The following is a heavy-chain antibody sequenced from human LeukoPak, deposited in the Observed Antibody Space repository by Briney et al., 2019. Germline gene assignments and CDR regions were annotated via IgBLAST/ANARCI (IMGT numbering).Heavy chain of an antibody. V-gene: IGHV5-10-1*01. J-gene: IGHJ4*02. Sequence: KRGESLKITCKGSGYSFTSYWISWVRQVPGKGLEWMGRIDPSDSYTNYSPSFQGHVTISADKSISTAYLQWSSLKASDTAMYYCARQAGSGSYYDYWGQGTLVTVSS. CDR2: IDPSDSYT. D-gene: IGHD3-10*01. CDR3: ARQAGSGSYYDY. CDR1: GYSFTSYW.